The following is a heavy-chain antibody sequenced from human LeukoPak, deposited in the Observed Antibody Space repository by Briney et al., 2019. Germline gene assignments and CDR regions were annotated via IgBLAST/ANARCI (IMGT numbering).Heavy chain of an antibody. CDR2: IRGSGVET. CDR1: GFTFNIYG. J-gene: IGHJ4*02. CDR3: VQDLWYGEYEY. D-gene: IGHD3-10*01. Sequence: GGSLRLSCAASGFTFNIYGMNWVRQAQGKGLEGGSVIRGSGVETFYAESVKSRFTISRDNSKNTLYLQMNSLRGEDTATYYCVQDLWYGEYEYWGQGTLVTVSS. V-gene: IGHV3-23*01.